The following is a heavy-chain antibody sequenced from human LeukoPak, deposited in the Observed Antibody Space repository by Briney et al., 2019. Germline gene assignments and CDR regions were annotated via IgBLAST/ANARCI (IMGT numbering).Heavy chain of an antibody. Sequence: GGSLRLSCAVSGFNFSNAWMNWVRQAPGKGLEWVGHIKSKTAGGTTDYSAPVKGRFIVSRDDSKNTLYLQMNSLKTDDTAVYYCTTRPGYQLLGSPYYYMDVWGAGTTVTVSS. CDR1: GFNFSNAW. J-gene: IGHJ6*03. CDR2: IKSKTAGGTT. D-gene: IGHD2-2*01. V-gene: IGHV3-15*07. CDR3: TTRPGYQLLGSPYYYMDV.